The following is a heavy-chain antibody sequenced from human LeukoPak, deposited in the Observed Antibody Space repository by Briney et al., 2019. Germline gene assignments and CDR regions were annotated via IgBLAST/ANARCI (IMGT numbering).Heavy chain of an antibody. V-gene: IGHV6-1*01. Sequence: SQTLSLTCAISGDSVSSNSAAWNWIRQSPSRGLEWLGRTYYRSKWYNDYAVSVKSRITINPDTSKNQFSLQLNSVTPEDTAVYYCARDLRIAAAGTPDYYYYYMDVWGKGTTVTVSS. CDR2: TYYRSKWYN. J-gene: IGHJ6*03. CDR1: GDSVSSNSAA. D-gene: IGHD6-13*01. CDR3: ARDLRIAAAGTPDYYYYYMDV.